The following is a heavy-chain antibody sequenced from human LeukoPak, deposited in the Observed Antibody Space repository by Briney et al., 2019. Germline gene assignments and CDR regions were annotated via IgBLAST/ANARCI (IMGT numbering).Heavy chain of an antibody. V-gene: IGHV3-74*01. CDR1: GFTFSSYW. CDR2: INSDGSST. Sequence: GGSLRLSCAASGFTFSSYWMHWVRQAPGKGLVWVSRINSDGSSTSYADSVKGRFTISRDNAKNTLYLQMNSLRAEDTAVYYCARPLGYSYDYYYYYYGMDVWGQGTTVTVSS. CDR3: ARPLGYSYDYYYYYYGMDV. D-gene: IGHD5-18*01. J-gene: IGHJ6*02.